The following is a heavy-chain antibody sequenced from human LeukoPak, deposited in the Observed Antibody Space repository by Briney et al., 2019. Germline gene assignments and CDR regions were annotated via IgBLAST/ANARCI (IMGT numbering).Heavy chain of an antibody. Sequence: GGSLRLSCAASGFTFNNYGMGWVRQAPGKGLEWVSPISSSSSYIYYADSVKGRFTISRDNAKNSLYLQMNSLRAEDTAVYYCARLRRNPFYYYYYMDVWGKGTTVTISS. V-gene: IGHV3-21*01. CDR2: ISSSSSYI. CDR3: ARLRRNPFYYYYYMDV. CDR1: GFTFNNYG. J-gene: IGHJ6*03. D-gene: IGHD1-14*01.